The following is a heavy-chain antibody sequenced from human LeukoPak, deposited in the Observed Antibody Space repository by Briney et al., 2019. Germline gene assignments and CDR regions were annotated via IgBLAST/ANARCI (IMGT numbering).Heavy chain of an antibody. J-gene: IGHJ4*02. CDR2: ISGSGSST. V-gene: IGHV3-23*01. D-gene: IGHD6-19*01. CDR3: ARNTEIAVAGNFDY. CDR1: GFTFSSYA. Sequence: GGSLRLSCAASGFTFSSYAMSWVRQAPGKGLEWVLAISGSGSSTYYADSVKGRFTISRDNSKNTLYLQMNSLRAEDTAVYYCARNTEIAVAGNFDYWGQGTLVTVSS.